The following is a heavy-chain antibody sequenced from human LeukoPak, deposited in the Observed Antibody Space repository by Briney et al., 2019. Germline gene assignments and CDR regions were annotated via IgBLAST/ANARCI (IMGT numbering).Heavy chain of an antibody. V-gene: IGHV3-66*01. J-gene: IGHJ4*02. CDR1: GFTVSSNY. CDR2: IYGGGST. D-gene: IGHD3-22*01. CDR3: AKVWEYYYDSSGYYPY. Sequence: GGSLRLSCAASGFTVSSNYMGWVRQAPGKGLEWVSFIYGGGSTYYADSVKGRFIISRDNSKNTLYLQMNSLRAEDTAVYYCAKVWEYYYDSSGYYPYWGQGTLVTVSS.